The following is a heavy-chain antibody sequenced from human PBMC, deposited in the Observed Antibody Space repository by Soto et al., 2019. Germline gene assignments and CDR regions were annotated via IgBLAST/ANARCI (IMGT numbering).Heavy chain of an antibody. D-gene: IGHD6-19*01. J-gene: IGHJ3*02. CDR3: ARAYTSGGGAFDI. V-gene: IGHV3-7*01. Sequence: GGSLRLSCAASGFNFSSYWMSWVRQTPGKGLEWVANIKQDSSEKDYVDYVKGRFTISRDNAKISLYLQMNSLRAEDTAVYYCARAYTSGGGAFDIWGQGTMVTVSS. CDR1: GFNFSSYW. CDR2: IKQDSSEK.